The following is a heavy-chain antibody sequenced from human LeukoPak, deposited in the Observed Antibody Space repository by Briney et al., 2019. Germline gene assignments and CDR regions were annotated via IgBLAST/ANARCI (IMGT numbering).Heavy chain of an antibody. CDR2: ITSGGDYI. CDR1: GFTFNTFN. CDR3: ARDYKYAFDN. Sequence: GGSLRLSCAASGFTFNTFNMNWVRQAPGKGLEWVSSITSGGDYIYYADSVKGRFTTSRDNAKNSLSLQLNSLRVEDTAVYYCARDYKYAFDNWGQGTLVTVSS. D-gene: IGHD5-24*01. V-gene: IGHV3-21*01. J-gene: IGHJ4*02.